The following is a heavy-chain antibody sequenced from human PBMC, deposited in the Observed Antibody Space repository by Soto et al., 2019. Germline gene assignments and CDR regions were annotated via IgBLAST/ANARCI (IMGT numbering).Heavy chain of an antibody. CDR1: GFTFSSYG. J-gene: IGHJ6*02. CDR2: ISYDGSNK. V-gene: IGHV3-30*18. CDR3: AKNGGPDSNYPYDYYGMDV. Sequence: QVQLVESGGGVVQPGRSLRLSCAASGFTFSSYGMHWVRQAPGKGLEWVAVISYDGSNKYYADSVKGRFTISRDNSKNTLYLQMNSLRAEDTAVYYCAKNGGPDSNYPYDYYGMDVWGQGTTVTVSS. D-gene: IGHD4-4*01.